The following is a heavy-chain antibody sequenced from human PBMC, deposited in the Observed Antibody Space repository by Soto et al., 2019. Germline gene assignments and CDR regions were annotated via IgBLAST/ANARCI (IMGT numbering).Heavy chain of an antibody. J-gene: IGHJ4*02. CDR1: GFTVFSYA. V-gene: IGHV3-23*01. CDR2: TSDSGVST. Sequence: LRLSCAASGFTVFSYAMTWVRQAPGKGLEWVSATSDSGVSTYYADSVKGRFTISRDTSKNTLYLQMNSLRAEDTAVYYCAKGKKWELPLDYWGQGTQVTVSS. D-gene: IGHD1-26*01. CDR3: AKGKKWELPLDY.